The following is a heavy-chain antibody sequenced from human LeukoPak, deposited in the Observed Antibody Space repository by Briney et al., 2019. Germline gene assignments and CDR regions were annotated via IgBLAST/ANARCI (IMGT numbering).Heavy chain of an antibody. Sequence: GGSLRLSCTASGFTFGDYAMSWVRQAPGKGLEWVGFIRSKAYGGTTEYAASVKGRFTISRDDSKSIAYLQMNSLRAEDTAVYYCAKDERRGGYITLFDYWGQGTLVTVSS. D-gene: IGHD5-24*01. CDR2: IRSKAYGGTT. J-gene: IGHJ4*02. CDR3: AKDERRGGYITLFDY. V-gene: IGHV3-49*04. CDR1: GFTFGDYA.